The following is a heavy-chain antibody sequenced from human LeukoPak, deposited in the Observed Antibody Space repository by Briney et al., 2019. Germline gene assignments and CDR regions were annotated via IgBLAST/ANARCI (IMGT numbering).Heavy chain of an antibody. D-gene: IGHD4/OR15-4a*01. CDR3: ATKYGES. V-gene: IGHV3-66*02. CDR1: GFTVSTSY. J-gene: IGHJ5*02. Sequence: GGSLRLSCVVSGFTVSTSYMAWVRQAPGKGLECVSLIWIDGTTHYADSVKGRFTISGDNSKNTLYLQVNSLRPEDTAVYYCATKYGESWGQGTLVTVSS. CDR2: IWIDGTT.